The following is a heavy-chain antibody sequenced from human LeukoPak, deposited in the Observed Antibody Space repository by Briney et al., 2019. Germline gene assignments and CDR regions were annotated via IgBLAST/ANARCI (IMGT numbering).Heavy chain of an antibody. CDR2: VYYSGST. D-gene: IGHD4-17*01. CDR1: GGSINSYY. V-gene: IGHV4-59*01. J-gene: IGHJ2*01. CDR3: ARIRDPEDDYGDYGYFDL. Sequence: PSETLSLTCTVSGGSINSYYWSWIRQPPGKGLEWIGYVYYSGSTTYNPSLKSRLTISVDTSKNQFSLKLSSVTAADTAVYYCARIRDPEDDYGDYGYFDLWGRGTLVTVSS.